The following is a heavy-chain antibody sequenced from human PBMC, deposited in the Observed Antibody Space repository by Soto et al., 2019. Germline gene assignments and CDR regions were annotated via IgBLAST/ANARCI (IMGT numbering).Heavy chain of an antibody. CDR3: TTEGVVVVPAAIKWFDP. Sequence: EVQLLESGGGLVQPGGSLRLSCAASGFTFSDAWMSWVRQAPGKGLEWVGRIKRKTDGGTTDYAAPVKGRFTISRDDSKNTLYLQMNSLKTEDTAVYYCTTEGVVVVPAAIKWFDPWGQGTLVTVSS. D-gene: IGHD2-2*02. CDR2: IKRKTDGGTT. J-gene: IGHJ5*02. V-gene: IGHV3-15*01. CDR1: GFTFSDAW.